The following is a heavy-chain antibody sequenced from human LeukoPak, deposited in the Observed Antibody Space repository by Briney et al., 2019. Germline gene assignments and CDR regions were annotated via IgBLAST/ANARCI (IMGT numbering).Heavy chain of an antibody. CDR1: GFTFSSYA. J-gene: IGHJ4*02. D-gene: IGHD4-23*01. V-gene: IGHV3-23*01. Sequence: GGSLRLSCAASGFTFSSYAMSWVHQAPGKGLEWVSAISGSGGSTYYADSVKGRFTISRDNSKNTLYLQMNSLRAEDTAVYYCAKMEVATPNFDYWGQGTLVTVSS. CDR3: AKMEVATPNFDY. CDR2: ISGSGGST.